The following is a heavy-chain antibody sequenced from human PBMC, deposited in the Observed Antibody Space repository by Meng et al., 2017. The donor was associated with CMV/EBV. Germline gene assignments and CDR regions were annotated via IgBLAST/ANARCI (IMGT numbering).Heavy chain of an antibody. J-gene: IGHJ4*02. V-gene: IGHV1-2*02. D-gene: IGHD2-2*01. CDR3: ARRYCSSTSCQRYFDY. CDR2: INPNSGGT. CDR1: GYTFTGYY. Sequence: ASVKVSCKASGYTFTGYYMHWVRQAPGQGLEWMGWINPNSGGTNYAQKFQGRVTMTRDTSISTAYMELSRLRSDDTAVYYYARRYCSSTSCQRYFDYWGQGTLVTVSS.